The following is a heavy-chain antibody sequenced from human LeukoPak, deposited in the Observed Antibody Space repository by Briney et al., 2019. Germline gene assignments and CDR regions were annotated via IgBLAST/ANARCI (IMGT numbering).Heavy chain of an antibody. J-gene: IGHJ6*03. Sequence: SETLSLTCAVYGGSFSGYYWSWIRQPPGKGLEWIGEINHSGSTNYNPSLKSRVTISVDTSKNQFSLKLTSVTAADTAVYYCARTMEGYCSGGSCYQYSYYMDVWGKGTTVTVSS. V-gene: IGHV4-34*01. CDR2: INHSGST. D-gene: IGHD2-15*01. CDR3: ARTMEGYCSGGSCYQYSYYMDV. CDR1: GGSFSGYY.